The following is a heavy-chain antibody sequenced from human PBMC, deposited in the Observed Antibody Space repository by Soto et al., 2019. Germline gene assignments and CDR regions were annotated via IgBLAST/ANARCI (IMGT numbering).Heavy chain of an antibody. Sequence: QVQLVQSGAEVKKPGSSVKVSCKASGGTFSSYAISWVRQAPGQGLEWMGGIIPIFGTANYAQKFQGRVTIPADESTSTAYMELSSLRSEDAAVYCCARDGPIRGCSGGSCYWGLGGMAVWGQGTTVTVSS. D-gene: IGHD2-15*01. CDR2: IIPIFGTA. CDR3: ARDGPIRGCSGGSCYWGLGGMAV. J-gene: IGHJ6*02. CDR1: GGTFSSYA. V-gene: IGHV1-69*01.